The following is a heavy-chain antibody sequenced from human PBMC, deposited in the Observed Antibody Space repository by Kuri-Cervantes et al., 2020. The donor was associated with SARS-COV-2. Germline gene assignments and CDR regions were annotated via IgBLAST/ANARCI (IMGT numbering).Heavy chain of an antibody. D-gene: IGHD1-26*01. CDR3: ARQEWELLGAGYYYYMDV. Sequence: SVKVSCKASGYTFTGYYMHWVRQAPGQGLEWMGWINPNSGGTNYAQKFQGRVTMTTDTSTSTAYMELRSLRSDDTAVYYCARQEWELLGAGYYYYMDVWGKGTTVTVSS. CDR2: INPNSGGT. CDR1: GYTFTGYY. J-gene: IGHJ6*03. V-gene: IGHV1-2*02.